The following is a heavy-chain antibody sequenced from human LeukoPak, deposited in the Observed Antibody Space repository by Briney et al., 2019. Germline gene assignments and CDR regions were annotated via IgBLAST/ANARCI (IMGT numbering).Heavy chain of an antibody. CDR1: GFSVSSNY. Sequence: GGSLRLSCAASGFSVSSNYMSWVRQAPGKGLEGVTVIYSGGSTYYADSVKGRFTISRDNSKNTLYLQMNSLRAEDTAVYYCARDFGPFAYWGQGTLVTLPS. V-gene: IGHV3-53*01. CDR3: ARDFGPFAY. J-gene: IGHJ4*02. D-gene: IGHD3-3*01. CDR2: IYSGGST.